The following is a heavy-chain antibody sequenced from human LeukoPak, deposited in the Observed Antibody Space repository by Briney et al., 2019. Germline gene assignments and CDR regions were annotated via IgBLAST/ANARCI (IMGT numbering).Heavy chain of an antibody. Sequence: GASVKVSCKASGYTFTGYYMHRVRQAPGQGLEWMGWINPNSGGTNYAQKFQGRVTMTRDTSISTAYMELSRLRSDDTAVYYCARSRGYSGYDLNFDYWGQGTLVTVSS. V-gene: IGHV1-2*02. CDR3: ARSRGYSGYDLNFDY. J-gene: IGHJ4*02. CDR1: GYTFTGYY. CDR2: INPNSGGT. D-gene: IGHD5-12*01.